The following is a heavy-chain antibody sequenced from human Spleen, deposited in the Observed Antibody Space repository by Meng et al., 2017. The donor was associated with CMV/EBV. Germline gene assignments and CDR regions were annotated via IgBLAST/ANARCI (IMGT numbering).Heavy chain of an antibody. CDR3: ARGGIVGATGVYIPFDI. J-gene: IGHJ3*02. D-gene: IGHD1-26*01. CDR2: IKSDGSTT. CDR1: GFTFSSYW. Sequence: GESLKISCAASGFTFSSYWMHWVRQAPGKGLVWVSGIKSDGSTTNYADSVKGRFTISRDNAKNTLYLQMNSLRAEDTAVYYCARGGIVGATGVYIPFDIWGQGTMVTVSS. V-gene: IGHV3-74*01.